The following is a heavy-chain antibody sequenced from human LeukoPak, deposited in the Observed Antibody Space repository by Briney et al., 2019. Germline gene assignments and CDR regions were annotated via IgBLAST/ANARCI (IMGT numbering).Heavy chain of an antibody. Sequence: SETLSLTCAVYGGSFSGYYWSWTRQPPGKGLEWIGEINHSGSTNYNPSLKSRVTISVDTSKNQFSLKLSSVTAADTAVYYCAGARGYYDILIGFVGYYGMDVWGQGTTVTVSS. CDR3: AGARGYYDILIGFVGYYGMDV. D-gene: IGHD3-9*01. V-gene: IGHV4-34*01. CDR2: INHSGST. J-gene: IGHJ6*02. CDR1: GGSFSGYY.